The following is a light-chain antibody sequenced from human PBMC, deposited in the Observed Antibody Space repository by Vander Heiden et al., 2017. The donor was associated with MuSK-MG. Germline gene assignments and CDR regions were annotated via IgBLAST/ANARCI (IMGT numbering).Light chain of an antibody. Sequence: SVLPQPPSASGPPGQRVTISCSGSTSHRGNNDVNWYQHDPGAATKLLIYNSDQRPAGVPDRFSGYRSGNAASLSISGLKAEEEAEYYCAAWEDRRNGVFGGGTKRTVL. CDR2: NSD. CDR1: TSHRGNND. J-gene: IGLJ3*02. V-gene: IGLV1-44*01. CDR3: AAWEDRRNGV.